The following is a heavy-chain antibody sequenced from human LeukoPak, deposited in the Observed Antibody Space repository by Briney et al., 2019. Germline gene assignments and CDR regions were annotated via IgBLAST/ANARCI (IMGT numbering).Heavy chain of an antibody. V-gene: IGHV3-30*18. J-gene: IGHJ6*02. CDR1: GFTFSSYG. CDR2: ISYDGSNK. D-gene: IGHD2-2*01. CDR3: AKDGGYCSRTSCYQYYYYYGMDV. Sequence: GGSLRLSCAASGFTFSSYGMHWVHQAPGKGLEWVAVISYDGSNKYYAESVKGRFTISRDNSKNTLYLQMNSLRAEDTAVYYCAKDGGYCSRTSCYQYYYYYGMDVWGQGTTVTVSS.